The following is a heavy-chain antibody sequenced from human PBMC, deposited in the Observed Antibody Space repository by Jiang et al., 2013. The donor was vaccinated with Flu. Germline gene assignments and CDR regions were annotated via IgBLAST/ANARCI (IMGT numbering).Heavy chain of an antibody. V-gene: IGHV1-46*01. J-gene: IGHJ4*02. D-gene: IGHD3-16*01. CDR3: ARDLARRQNF. Sequence: GAEVKKPGASVKVSCKTSGYTFISNYIHWVRLAPGQGLEWMGVISPGDGGTNYAQKFQDRVTMTRDTSTNTVYLELRSLRSEDTALYFCARDLARRQNFWGQGSLVTVSS. CDR2: ISPGDGGT. CDR1: GYTFISNY.